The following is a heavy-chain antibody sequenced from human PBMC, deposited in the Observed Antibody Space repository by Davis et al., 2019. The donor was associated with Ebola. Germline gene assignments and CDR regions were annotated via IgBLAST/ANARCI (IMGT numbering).Heavy chain of an antibody. CDR1: GFTFGDYA. D-gene: IGHD6-13*01. CDR2: IRSKAYGGTT. Sequence: GESLKISCAASGFTFGDYAMSWFRQAPGKGLEWVGFIRSKAYGGTTEYAASVKGRFTISRDDSKSIAYLQMNSLKTEDTAVYYCTRAVFAAGTGYFDYWGQGTLVTVSS. V-gene: IGHV3-49*03. J-gene: IGHJ4*02. CDR3: TRAVFAAGTGYFDY.